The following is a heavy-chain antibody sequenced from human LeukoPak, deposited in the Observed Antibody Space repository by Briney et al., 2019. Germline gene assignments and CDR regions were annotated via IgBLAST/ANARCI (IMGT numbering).Heavy chain of an antibody. CDR3: ARARRGHVYRNYDYYYYYYMDV. Sequence: SETLSLTCTVSGGSISSSSYYWGWIRQPPGKGLEWIGSIYYSGSTYYNPSLKSRVTISVDTSKNQFSLKLSSVTAADTAVYYCARARRGHVYRNYDYYYYYYMDVWGKGTTVTVSS. CDR1: GGSISSSSYY. J-gene: IGHJ6*03. CDR2: IYYSGST. D-gene: IGHD1-14*01. V-gene: IGHV4-39*07.